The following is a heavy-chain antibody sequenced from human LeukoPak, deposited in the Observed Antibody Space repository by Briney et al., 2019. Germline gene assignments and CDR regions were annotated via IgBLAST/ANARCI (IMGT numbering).Heavy chain of an antibody. D-gene: IGHD3-3*01. Sequence: SETLSLTCTVSGGSISSGDYYWSWIRQPPGKGLEWIGYIYYSGSTYYNPSLKSRVTISVDTSKNQFSLKLSSVTAADTAVYYCASGITIFLMDVWGKGTTVTVSS. V-gene: IGHV4-30-4*08. J-gene: IGHJ6*03. CDR1: GGSISSGDYY. CDR3: ASGITIFLMDV. CDR2: IYYSGST.